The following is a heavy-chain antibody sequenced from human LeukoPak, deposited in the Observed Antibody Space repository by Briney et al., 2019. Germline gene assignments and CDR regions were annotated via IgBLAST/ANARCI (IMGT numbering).Heavy chain of an antibody. J-gene: IGHJ6*02. Sequence: GGSLRLSCAASGFTFSSYLMHWVRQAPGKGLVWVSRINSDGSSTSYADSVKGRFTISRDNAKNTLYLQMNSLRAEDTAVYYCARDTYDILTGYPYYYYYYGMDVWGQGTTVTVSS. V-gene: IGHV3-74*01. CDR2: INSDGSST. CDR1: GFTFSSYL. D-gene: IGHD3-9*01. CDR3: ARDTYDILTGYPYYYYYYGMDV.